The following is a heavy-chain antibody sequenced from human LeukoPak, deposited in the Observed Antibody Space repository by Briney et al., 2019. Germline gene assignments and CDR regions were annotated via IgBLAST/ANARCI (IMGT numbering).Heavy chain of an antibody. Sequence: GGSLRLSCAASGFTFSSYAMHWVRQAPGKGLEWVAVISYDGSNKYYADSVKGRFTISRDNSKNTLYLQMNSLRAEDTAVYYCARSIAVAGKLPYYFDYWGQGTLVTVSS. CDR1: GFTFSSYA. CDR2: ISYDGSNK. J-gene: IGHJ4*02. V-gene: IGHV3-30-3*01. CDR3: ARSIAVAGKLPYYFDY. D-gene: IGHD6-19*01.